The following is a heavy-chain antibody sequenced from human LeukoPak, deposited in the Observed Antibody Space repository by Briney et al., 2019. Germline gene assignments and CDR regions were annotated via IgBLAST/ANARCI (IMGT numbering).Heavy chain of an antibody. CDR2: INPNSGGT. V-gene: IGHV1-2*02. D-gene: IGHD1-26*01. CDR3: AREEGALGLSHFDY. Sequence: ASVKVSCKASGYTFTGYYMHWVRQAPGQGLEWMGWINPNSGGTNYAQKFQGRVTMTRDTSISTAYMELSRLRSDGTAVYYCAREEGALGLSHFDYWGQGTLVTVSS. CDR1: GYTFTGYY. J-gene: IGHJ4*02.